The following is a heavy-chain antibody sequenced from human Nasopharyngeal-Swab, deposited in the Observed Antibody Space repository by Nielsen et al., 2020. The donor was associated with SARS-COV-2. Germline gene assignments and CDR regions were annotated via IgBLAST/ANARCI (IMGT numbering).Heavy chain of an antibody. CDR2: ISASGGST. V-gene: IGHV3-23*01. Sequence: GEFLKISCAASGFTFNIYAMAWVRRAPGRGLEWVSAISASGGSTYYRNSVKGRFSISRDNSKNTLFLQMNSLTVDDTALYYCAKDDVVRGDAFDFWGQGTMVTASS. J-gene: IGHJ3*01. D-gene: IGHD3-10*01. CDR1: GFTFNIYA. CDR3: AKDDVVRGDAFDF.